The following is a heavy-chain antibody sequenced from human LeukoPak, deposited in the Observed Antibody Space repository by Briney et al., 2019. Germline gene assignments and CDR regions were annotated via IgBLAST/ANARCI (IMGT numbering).Heavy chain of an antibody. CDR3: ARDPRSGY. Sequence: ASVKVSWKASGYSFTGYFIHWVRQAPGQGLEWMAWINPDSGGANYAQNFQGRVTLTRDTSINTAYMELSRLRFDDTAVYYCARDPRSGYWGQGTLVTVSS. J-gene: IGHJ4*02. V-gene: IGHV1-2*02. CDR2: INPDSGGA. CDR1: GYSFTGYF. D-gene: IGHD3-10*01.